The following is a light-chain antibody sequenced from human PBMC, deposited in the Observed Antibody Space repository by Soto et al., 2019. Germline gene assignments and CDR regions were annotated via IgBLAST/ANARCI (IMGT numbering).Light chain of an antibody. V-gene: IGKV3-15*01. J-gene: IGKJ1*01. CDR3: QQYNNWPPNT. CDR2: GAS. Sequence: EIVMTQSPATLSVSPGERATLSCRASPSVSSKLAWYQQKPGQAPRLLIYGASTRATGIPARFSGSGSGTEFTLTISSLQSEDFAVYYCQQYNNWPPNTFGQGTKVEIK. CDR1: PSVSSK.